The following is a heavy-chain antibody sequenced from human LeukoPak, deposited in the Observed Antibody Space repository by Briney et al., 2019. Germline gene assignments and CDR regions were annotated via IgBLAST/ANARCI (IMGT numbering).Heavy chain of an antibody. Sequence: GGSLRLSCAASGFTFSSYAMSWVRQAPGKGLEWVSAISHSGDTIYYADSVKGRFTISRDNSQNTLYLQMNSLRAEDTAVYYCAKDVGDHSFDIWGQGTMVTVSS. V-gene: IGHV3-23*01. CDR1: GFTFSSYA. CDR3: AKDVGDHSFDI. D-gene: IGHD2-15*01. J-gene: IGHJ3*02. CDR2: ISHSGDTI.